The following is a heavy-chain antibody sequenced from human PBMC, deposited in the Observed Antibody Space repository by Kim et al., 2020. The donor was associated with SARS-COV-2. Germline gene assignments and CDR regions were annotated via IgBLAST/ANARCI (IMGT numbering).Heavy chain of an antibody. CDR2: MNPNSGNT. J-gene: IGHJ4*02. D-gene: IGHD2-21*02. Sequence: ASVKVSCKASGYTFTSYDINWVRQATGQGLEWMGWMNPNSGNTGYAQKFQGRVTMTRNTSISTAYMELSSLRSEDTAVYYCAIGPLAYCGGDCYYEFDYWGQGTLVTVSS. CDR1: GYTFTSYD. V-gene: IGHV1-8*01. CDR3: AIGPLAYCGGDCYYEFDY.